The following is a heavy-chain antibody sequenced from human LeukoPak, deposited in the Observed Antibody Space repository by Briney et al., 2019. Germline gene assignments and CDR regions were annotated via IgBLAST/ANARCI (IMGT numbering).Heavy chain of an antibody. D-gene: IGHD3-10*01. Sequence: GGSLRLSCAGSGFGFSRTDMHWVRQAPGKGLEWVAVISYDGNNKYFADSVKGRFTISRDNSKSTLYLQMNSLRAEDTALYYCAKEGYYSGSRYYGMDVWGQGTTVTVSS. J-gene: IGHJ6*02. CDR3: AKEGYYSGSRYYGMDV. CDR1: GFGFSRTD. CDR2: ISYDGNNK. V-gene: IGHV3-30*18.